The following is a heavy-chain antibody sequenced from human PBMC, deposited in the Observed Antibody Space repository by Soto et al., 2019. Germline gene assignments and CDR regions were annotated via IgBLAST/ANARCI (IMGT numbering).Heavy chain of an antibody. CDR3: ARDWGIAVAAVDAFDI. D-gene: IGHD6-19*01. Sequence: GGSLRLSCVASGFTFNNDWMNWVRQAPGQGLEWVANIQKDGSEKYYVDSVRGRFTISRDNSKNTLYLQMNSLRAEDTAVYYCARDWGIAVAAVDAFDIWGQGTMVTVSS. J-gene: IGHJ3*02. CDR1: GFTFNNDW. V-gene: IGHV3-7*01. CDR2: IQKDGSEK.